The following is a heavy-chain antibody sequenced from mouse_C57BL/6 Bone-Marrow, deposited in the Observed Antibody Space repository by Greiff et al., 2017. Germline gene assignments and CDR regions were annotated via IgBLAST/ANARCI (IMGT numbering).Heavy chain of an antibody. Sequence: QVQLKESGAELARPGASVKLSCKASGYTFTSYGISWVKQRTGQGLEWIGEIYPRSGNTYYNEKFKGKATLTADKSSSTAYMELRRLTSADSAVDVCARVRYHGGARYWGHGNTLSVSS. V-gene: IGHV1-81*01. CDR2: IYPRSGNT. CDR1: GYTFTSYG. J-gene: IGHJ2*01. CDR3: ARVRYHGGARY.